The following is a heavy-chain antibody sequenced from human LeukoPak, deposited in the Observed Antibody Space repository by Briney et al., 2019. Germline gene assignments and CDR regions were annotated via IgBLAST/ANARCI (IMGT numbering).Heavy chain of an antibody. V-gene: IGHV4-34*01. D-gene: IGHD4-17*01. CDR1: GVSFNNYY. Sequence: SETLSLTCAVSGVSFNNYYWSWVRQTTGKGLEWIGEINHSGYTNDSPSLKSRVTLSIDTSRKQFSLNLRSVTVADTGIYYCTRMTTGHDYWGQGTLVTVSS. J-gene: IGHJ4*02. CDR2: INHSGYT. CDR3: TRMTTGHDY.